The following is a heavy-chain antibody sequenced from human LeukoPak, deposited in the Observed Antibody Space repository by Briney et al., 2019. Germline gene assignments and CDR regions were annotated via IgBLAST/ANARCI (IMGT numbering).Heavy chain of an antibody. J-gene: IGHJ3*01. CDR1: GGSISSYY. V-gene: IGHV4-59*01. CDR3: ARVSCSSTSCPRRDALDV. CDR2: IYYSGST. Sequence: SETLSLTCTVSGGSISSYYWSLIRQPPGKGLEWIAYIYYSGSTNYNPSLKSRVTISVDTSKNQFSLNLTSVTTADTAVYYCARVSCSSTSCPRRDALDVWGQGTMVTVSS. D-gene: IGHD2-2*01.